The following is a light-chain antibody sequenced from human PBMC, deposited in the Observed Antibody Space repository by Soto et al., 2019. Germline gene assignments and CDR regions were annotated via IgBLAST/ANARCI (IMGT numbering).Light chain of an antibody. J-gene: IGKJ5*01. CDR3: QQSYSTPPIT. CDR2: DAS. V-gene: IGKV1-39*01. Sequence: QPTQSPSSLSASVGDRVISTCRTSQSISNYLNWYQHKPGKAPKLLIYDASSLESGVPSRFSGSGSGTDFTLTISSPQPEDFATYYCQQSYSTPPITFGQGTRLEI. CDR1: QSISNY.